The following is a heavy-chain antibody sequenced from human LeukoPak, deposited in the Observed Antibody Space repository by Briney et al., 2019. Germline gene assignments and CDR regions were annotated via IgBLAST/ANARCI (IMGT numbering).Heavy chain of an antibody. CDR3: ARKGPLRDSIPFMDV. Sequence: SETLSLTCAVYGGSFSGFFWSWIRQPPGKGLEWIGEIDHSGNTNYNPSLRSRVTISVHTSKNQFSLKVNSLTAADTAVYYCARKGPLRDSIPFMDVWGEGTTVTVSS. D-gene: IGHD4-17*01. CDR2: IDHSGNT. J-gene: IGHJ6*03. CDR1: GGSFSGFF. V-gene: IGHV4-34*01.